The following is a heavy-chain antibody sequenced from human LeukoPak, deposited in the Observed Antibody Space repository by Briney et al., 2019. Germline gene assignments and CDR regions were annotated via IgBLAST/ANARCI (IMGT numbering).Heavy chain of an antibody. Sequence: GGSLRLSCTASGFTFGDYAMSWFRQAPGKGLEWVGFIRSKAFGGTTEYAASVEGRFTISRDDSKSIAYLQVNSLKTEDTAVFYCTRLTYYYDSTRYYYSDYWGQGTLVTVSS. CDR2: IRSKAFGGTT. CDR3: TRLTYYYDSTRYYYSDY. D-gene: IGHD3-22*01. V-gene: IGHV3-49*03. J-gene: IGHJ4*02. CDR1: GFTFGDYA.